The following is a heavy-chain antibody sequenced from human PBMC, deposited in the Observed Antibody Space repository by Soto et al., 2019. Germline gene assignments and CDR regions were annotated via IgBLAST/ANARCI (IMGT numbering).Heavy chain of an antibody. CDR2: INPNSGGT. D-gene: IGHD1-7*01. Sequence: ASVKVSCKASGYIFTDYYMHWVRQAPGQGLGWMERINPNSGGTNYAQKFQGRVTMTRDTSISTAYTELSSLRSEDTATYYCARDTAENYTLSLRHKLPVSVQDY. V-gene: IGHV1-2*06. CDR3: ARDTAENYTLSLRHKLPVSVQDY. J-gene: IGHJ4*01. CDR1: GYIFTDYY.